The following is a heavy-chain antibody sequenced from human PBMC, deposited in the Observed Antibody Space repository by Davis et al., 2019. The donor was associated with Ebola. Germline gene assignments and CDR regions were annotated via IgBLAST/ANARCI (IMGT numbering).Heavy chain of an antibody. CDR3: ASLYSSSWPT. J-gene: IGHJ4*02. D-gene: IGHD6-13*01. V-gene: IGHV4-59*08. CDR1: GGSFSGYY. CDR2: IYYSGST. Sequence: SETLSLTCAVYGGSFSGYYWSWIRQPPGKGLEWIGYIYYSGSTNYNPSLKSRVTISGDPSKNQFSLKLSSVTAADTAVYYCASLYSSSWPTWGQGTLVTVSS.